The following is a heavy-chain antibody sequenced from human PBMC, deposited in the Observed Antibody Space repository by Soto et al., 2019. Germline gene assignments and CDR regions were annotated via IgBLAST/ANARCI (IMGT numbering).Heavy chain of an antibody. J-gene: IGHJ6*02. CDR1: GFTFSSYA. D-gene: IGHD2-21*02. Sequence: XESLSLSCSASGFTFSSYAMHWVRQAPGKGLEYVSAISSNGGSTYYADSVKGRFTISRDNSKNTLYLQMSSLRAEDTAVYYCVKDLGVVVTDDYYYYGMDVWGQGTTVTVSS. V-gene: IGHV3-64D*06. CDR2: ISSNGGST. CDR3: VKDLGVVVTDDYYYYGMDV.